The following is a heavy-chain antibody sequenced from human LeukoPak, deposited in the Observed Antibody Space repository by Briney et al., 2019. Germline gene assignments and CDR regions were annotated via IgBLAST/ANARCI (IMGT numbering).Heavy chain of an antibody. J-gene: IGHJ5*02. V-gene: IGHV1-18*01. D-gene: IGHD3-10*01. Sequence: ASVKVSCKASGYTFTSYGISWVRQAPGQGLEWMGWISAYNGNTNYAQKLQGRVTMTTDTSTSTAYMELRSLRSDDTAVYYCACITMVRGVIRGWFDPWGQGTLVTVSS. CDR1: GYTFTSYG. CDR3: ACITMVRGVIRGWFDP. CDR2: ISAYNGNT.